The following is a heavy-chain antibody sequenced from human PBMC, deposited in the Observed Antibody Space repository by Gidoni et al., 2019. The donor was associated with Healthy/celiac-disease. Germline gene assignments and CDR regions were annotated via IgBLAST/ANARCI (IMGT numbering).Heavy chain of an antibody. Sequence: EVQLLESGGGLVQPGGSLRLSCSASGFTFSSYAMCWVRQAPGKGLECVSAISGRCGSTYYADSVKGRFTISRDNSKNTLYLQINSLRAEDTAVYYCAKIITTSMDVWGQGTTVTVSS. CDR1: GFTFSSYA. CDR2: ISGRCGST. CDR3: AKIITTSMDV. D-gene: IGHD3-3*01. J-gene: IGHJ6*02. V-gene: IGHV3-23*01.